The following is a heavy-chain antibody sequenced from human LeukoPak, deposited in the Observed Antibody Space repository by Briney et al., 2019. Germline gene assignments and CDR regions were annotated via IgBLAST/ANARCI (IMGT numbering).Heavy chain of an antibody. D-gene: IGHD1/OR15-1a*01. Sequence: ASVKVSCKASGFTFTGHYIHWVRQAPGRGLEWMGWFNPDNGATSFARKFQGRVTMTGDTSLATAYMNLSILRSDDSAIYYCARDSAEQRDNALDIWGQGTTVTVSS. J-gene: IGHJ6*02. CDR3: ARDSAEQRDNALDI. CDR2: FNPDNGAT. V-gene: IGHV1-2*02. CDR1: GFTFTGHY.